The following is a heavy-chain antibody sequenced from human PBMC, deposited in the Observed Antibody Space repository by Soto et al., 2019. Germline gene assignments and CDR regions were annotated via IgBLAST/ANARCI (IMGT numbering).Heavy chain of an antibody. J-gene: IGHJ6*02. D-gene: IGHD3-22*01. Sequence: EVQLVESGGGLVKPGGSLRLSCAASGFTFSSYSMNWVRQAPGKGLEWVSSISSSSSYIYYADSVKGRFTISRDNAKNSLYLQMKSLRAEDTAVYYCARFGDSSGFPYYYYGMDVWGQGTTVTVSS. CDR2: ISSSSSYI. CDR1: GFTFSSYS. V-gene: IGHV3-21*01. CDR3: ARFGDSSGFPYYYYGMDV.